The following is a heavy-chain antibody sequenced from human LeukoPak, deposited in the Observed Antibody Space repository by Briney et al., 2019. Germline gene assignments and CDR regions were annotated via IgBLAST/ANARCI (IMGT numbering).Heavy chain of an antibody. CDR2: ISGSGGST. CDR1: GFTFSTYA. J-gene: IGHJ4*02. V-gene: IGHV3-23*01. D-gene: IGHD5-24*01. CDR3: AKENGYNYYFDY. Sequence: GGSLRLSCAASGFTFSTYAMSWVREAPGKGLEWVSAISGSGGSTNYADSVKGRFTISRDNSKNTLYLQMNSLRAEDTAVYYCAKENGYNYYFDYWGQGTLVTVSS.